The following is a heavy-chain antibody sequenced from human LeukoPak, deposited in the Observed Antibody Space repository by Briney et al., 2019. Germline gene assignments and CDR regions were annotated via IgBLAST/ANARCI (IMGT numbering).Heavy chain of an antibody. D-gene: IGHD3-10*01. CDR3: ARQLLWFGDGYFDY. J-gene: IGHJ4*02. CDR1: GGSISSSSYY. Sequence: SETLSLTCTVSGGSISSSSYYWGWIRQPPGKGLECIGRIYTSGSTNYNPSLKSRVTMSVDTSKNQFSLNLNSVTAADTAVYYCARQLLWFGDGYFDYWGQGTLVTFSS. CDR2: IYTSGST. V-gene: IGHV4-61*05.